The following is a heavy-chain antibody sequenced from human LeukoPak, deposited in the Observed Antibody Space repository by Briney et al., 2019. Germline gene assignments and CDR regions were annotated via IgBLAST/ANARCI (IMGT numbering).Heavy chain of an antibody. CDR2: IKSKTDGGTT. Sequence: PRGSLRLSCAASGFTVSNAWMHWVRQAPGKGLEWVGRIKSKTDGGTTDYAAPVKGRFTISRDDSKNTLYLQMNSLKTEDTAVYYCTTAGIAVTGFDYWGQGTLVTVSS. V-gene: IGHV3-15*07. CDR1: GFTVSNAW. J-gene: IGHJ4*02. D-gene: IGHD6-19*01. CDR3: TTAGIAVTGFDY.